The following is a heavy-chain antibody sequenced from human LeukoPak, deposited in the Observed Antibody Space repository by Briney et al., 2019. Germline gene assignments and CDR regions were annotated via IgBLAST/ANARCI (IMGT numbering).Heavy chain of an antibody. CDR2: ISSSSSTI. J-gene: IGHJ4*02. CDR1: GFTFSSYS. CDR3: ARPGYSSSWSYYFDY. D-gene: IGHD6-13*01. Sequence: GGSLRLSCAASGFTFSSYSMNWVRQAPGKGLEWVSYISSSSSTIYYADSVKGRFTISRDNAKNSLYLQMDSLRAEDTAVYYCARPGYSSSWSYYFDYWGQGTLVTVSS. V-gene: IGHV3-48*01.